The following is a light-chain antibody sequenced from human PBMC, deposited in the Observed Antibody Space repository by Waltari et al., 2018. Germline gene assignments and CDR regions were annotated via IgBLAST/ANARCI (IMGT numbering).Light chain of an antibody. CDR1: QSVRSGH. CDR2: GSS. Sequence: EMVLTQSPVTLSLSPGERATIPCRASQSVRSGHLAWFQQKPGQAPRLLIYGSSNRATDIPDRFTGSGSGADFALTIGRLEPEDFAVYYCQQYGTSPWTFGQGTNVEI. V-gene: IGKV3-20*01. J-gene: IGKJ1*01. CDR3: QQYGTSPWT.